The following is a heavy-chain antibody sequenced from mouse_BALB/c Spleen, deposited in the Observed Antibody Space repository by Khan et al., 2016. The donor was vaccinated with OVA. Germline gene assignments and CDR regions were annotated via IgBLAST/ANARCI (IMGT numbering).Heavy chain of an antibody. J-gene: IGHJ3*01. V-gene: IGHV1S34*01. D-gene: IGHD1-1*01. Sequence: LVKTGASVKISCKASGYSFTGYYMHWVKQSHGKSLEWIGYISCYNGSTTYNQKFKGKATFTVDTSSSTVYMQFNSLTSEDSAVYCCARGDYYGSSSCAYWGQGTLVTVSA. CDR1: GYSFTGYY. CDR3: ARGDYYGSSSCAY. CDR2: ISCYNGST.